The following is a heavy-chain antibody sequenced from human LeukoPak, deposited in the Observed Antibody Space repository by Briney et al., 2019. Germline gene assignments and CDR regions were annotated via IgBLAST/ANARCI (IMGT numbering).Heavy chain of an antibody. Sequence: GESLKISCQGSGYSFTSYWITWVRQMPGKGLEWMGRIDPSDSYANYNPSFQGHVTISTDKSLSTAYLQWSSLKASDTAMYYCATYDSSGYSFDYWGQGTLVTVSS. CDR1: GYSFTSYW. J-gene: IGHJ4*02. D-gene: IGHD3-22*01. V-gene: IGHV5-10-1*01. CDR3: ATYDSSGYSFDY. CDR2: IDPSDSYA.